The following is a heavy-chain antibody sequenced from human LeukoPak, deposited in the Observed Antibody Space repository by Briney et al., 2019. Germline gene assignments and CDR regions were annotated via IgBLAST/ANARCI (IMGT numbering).Heavy chain of an antibody. Sequence: GSLRLSCAASGFTFSGYPIHWVRPAPGKGLEWVAVISYDGSNKYYADSVKGRFTISRDNSKNTLYLQMNSLRAEDTAVYYCARLITMVRGSWFDPWGQGTLVTVSS. D-gene: IGHD3-10*01. CDR1: GFTFSGYP. CDR2: ISYDGSNK. CDR3: ARLITMVRGSWFDP. J-gene: IGHJ5*02. V-gene: IGHV3-30-3*01.